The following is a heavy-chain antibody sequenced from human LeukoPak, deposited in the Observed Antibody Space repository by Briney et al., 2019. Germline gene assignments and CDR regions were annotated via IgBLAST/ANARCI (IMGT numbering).Heavy chain of an antibody. V-gene: IGHV1-69*05. J-gene: IGHJ5*02. Sequence: SVKVSCKASGGTFSSYAISWVRQAPGQGLEWMGRIIPIFGTANYAQKFQGRVTITTDEPTSTAYMELSSLRSEDTAVYYCASEGRIQRSWFDPWGQGTLVTVSS. D-gene: IGHD5-18*01. CDR1: GGTFSSYA. CDR2: IIPIFGTA. CDR3: ASEGRIQRSWFDP.